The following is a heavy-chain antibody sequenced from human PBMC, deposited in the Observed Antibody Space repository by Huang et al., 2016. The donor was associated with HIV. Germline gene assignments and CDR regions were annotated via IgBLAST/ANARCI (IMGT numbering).Heavy chain of an antibody. Sequence: QVQLVQSGAEVKKPGASVKVSCKASGYTFISYGFSWVRQAPGQGLEWMGWISASKGYTNYAQKFQGRVTMTTDTSTRTAYMELRSLRSDDTAVYYCARDLGTTVVPDGMDVWGQGTTVTVSS. J-gene: IGHJ6*02. CDR2: ISASKGYT. V-gene: IGHV1-18*04. CDR3: ARDLGTTVVPDGMDV. CDR1: GYTFISYG. D-gene: IGHD4-17*01.